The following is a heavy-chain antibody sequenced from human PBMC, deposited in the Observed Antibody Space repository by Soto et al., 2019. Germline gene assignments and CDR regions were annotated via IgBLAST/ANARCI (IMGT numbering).Heavy chain of an antibody. V-gene: IGHV4-30-4*01. D-gene: IGHD2-21*02. J-gene: IGHJ5*02. CDR1: GDSVSSGDHY. CDR3: AREVGGCFGDDCYRWFDP. CDR2: VQLNVHT. Sequence: QVQLQESGPRLVKPSETLSLTCSVSGDSVSSGDHYWSWVRQSPGKALEWIGYVQLNVHTYYNPSLRGRVIISVYTSKNHFSLRLTSVTAADSGVYYCAREVGGCFGDDCYRWFDPWGQGTLVTVSS.